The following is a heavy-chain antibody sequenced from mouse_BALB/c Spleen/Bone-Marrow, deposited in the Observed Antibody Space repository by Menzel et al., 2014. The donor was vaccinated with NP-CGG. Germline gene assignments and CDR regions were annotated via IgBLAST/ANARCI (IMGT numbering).Heavy chain of an antibody. D-gene: IGHD1-2*01. Sequence: EVQLQQSGPELVKPGASVKMSCKASGYTFTSYVMHWVKQKPGQGLEWIGYINPYNDGTKYNEKFKGKATLTSDKSSSTAYMELSSLTSEDSTVYYCARGGYYGYYAMDYWGQGTSVTVSS. CDR1: GYTFTSYV. CDR2: INPYNDGT. CDR3: ARGGYYGYYAMDY. J-gene: IGHJ4*01. V-gene: IGHV1-14*01.